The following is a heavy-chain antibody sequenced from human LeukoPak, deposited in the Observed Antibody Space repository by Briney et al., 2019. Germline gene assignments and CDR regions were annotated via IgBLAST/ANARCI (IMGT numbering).Heavy chain of an antibody. D-gene: IGHD3-10*01. CDR2: INHSGST. J-gene: IGHJ3*02. CDR3: ALSGAGAFDI. Sequence: SETLSLTCAVYGGSFSGYYWSWIRQPPGKGLEWIGEINHSGSTNYNPSLKSRVTISVDTSKNQFSLKLSSVTAADTAVYYCALSGAGAFDIWGQGTMVTVSS. V-gene: IGHV4-34*01. CDR1: GGSFSGYY.